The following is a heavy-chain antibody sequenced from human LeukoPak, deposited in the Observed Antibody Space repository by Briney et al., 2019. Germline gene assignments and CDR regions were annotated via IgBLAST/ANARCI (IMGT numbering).Heavy chain of an antibody. Sequence: PSETLSLTCAVSGGSISSSNWWSWVRQPPGKGLEWIGEIYHSGTTNYNPSLKSRVTLSLDTSKNQLSLKLTSVTAADTAVYYCARCSRGTSVGMDVWGQGTTVTVSS. CDR3: ARCSRGTSVGMDV. CDR2: IYHSGTT. CDR1: GGSISSSNW. J-gene: IGHJ6*02. D-gene: IGHD1-1*01. V-gene: IGHV4-4*02.